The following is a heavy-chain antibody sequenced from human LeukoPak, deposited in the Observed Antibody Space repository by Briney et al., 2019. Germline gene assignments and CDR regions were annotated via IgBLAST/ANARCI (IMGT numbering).Heavy chain of an antibody. CDR1: GGSFSGYY. CDR3: ATLYDFWSGYPVNWFDP. Sequence: SETLSLTRAVYGGSFSGYYWSWIRQPPGKGLEWIGEINHSGSTNYNPSLKSRVTISVDTSKNQFSLKLSSVTAADTAVYYCATLYDFWSGYPVNWFDPWGQGTLVTVSS. D-gene: IGHD3-3*01. V-gene: IGHV4-34*01. CDR2: INHSGST. J-gene: IGHJ5*02.